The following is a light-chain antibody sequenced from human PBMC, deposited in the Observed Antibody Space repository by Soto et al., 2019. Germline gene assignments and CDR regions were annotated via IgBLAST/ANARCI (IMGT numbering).Light chain of an antibody. Sequence: QSVLSQPASVSGSPGQSITISCTATSSDVGGFNYVSWVQQHPGKAPKLMIYEVSNRPSGVSNRFSGSKSGNTASLTISGLQAEDEADYYCSSYSSTGTLYVFGTGTKVTVL. V-gene: IGLV2-14*01. CDR3: SSYSSTGTLYV. CDR2: EVS. CDR1: SSDVGGFNY. J-gene: IGLJ1*01.